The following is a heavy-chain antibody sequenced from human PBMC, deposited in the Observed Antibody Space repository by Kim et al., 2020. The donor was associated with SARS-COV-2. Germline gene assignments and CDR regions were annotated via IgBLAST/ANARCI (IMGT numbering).Heavy chain of an antibody. J-gene: IGHJ3*02. V-gene: IGHV3-64*04. CDR3: ARVENYDILTGFQGGAFDI. Sequence: GRFTTSRDNSKNTLYLQMNSLRAEDTAVYYCARVENYDILTGFQGGAFDIWGQGTMVTVSS. D-gene: IGHD3-9*01.